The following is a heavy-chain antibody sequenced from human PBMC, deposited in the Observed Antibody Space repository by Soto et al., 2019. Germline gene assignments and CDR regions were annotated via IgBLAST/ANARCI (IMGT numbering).Heavy chain of an antibody. D-gene: IGHD2-2*01. CDR3: AKGGQLLREGGGY. V-gene: IGHV3-9*01. CDR1: GFTFDDYA. CDR2: ISWNSGSI. J-gene: IGHJ4*02. Sequence: EVQLVESGGGLVQPGRSLRLSCAASGFTFDDYAMHWVRQAPGKGLAWVSGISWNSGSIGYADSVKGRFTISRDNTKNSLDLKMQRPGDKDAALYDCAKGGQLLREGGGYGGQGTLVTVSP.